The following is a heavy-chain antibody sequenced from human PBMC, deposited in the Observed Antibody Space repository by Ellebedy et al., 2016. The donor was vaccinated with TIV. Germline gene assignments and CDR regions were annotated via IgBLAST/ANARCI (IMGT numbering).Heavy chain of an antibody. CDR3: AKGLTLYGDYDH. V-gene: IGHV3-23*01. J-gene: IGHJ4*02. CDR2: ISGSGGST. D-gene: IGHD4-17*01. Sequence: GESLKISXAASGFTFSSYAMSWVRQAPGKGLEWVSAISGSGGSTYYADSVKGRFTISRDNSKNTLYLQMNSLRAEDTAVYYCAKGLTLYGDYDHWGQGTLVTVSS. CDR1: GFTFSSYA.